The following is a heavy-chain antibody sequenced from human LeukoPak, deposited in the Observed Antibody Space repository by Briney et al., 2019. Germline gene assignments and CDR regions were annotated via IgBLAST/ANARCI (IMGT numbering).Heavy chain of an antibody. CDR3: ANLLNDYGGRMGFDY. Sequence: ASVKVSCKASGYTFTGYYMHWVRQAPGQGLEWMGRINPNSGGTNYAQKFQGRVTMTRDTSISTAYMELSRLRSDDTAVYYCANLLNDYGGRMGFDYWGQGTLVTVSS. CDR2: INPNSGGT. J-gene: IGHJ4*02. CDR1: GYTFTGYY. D-gene: IGHD4-23*01. V-gene: IGHV1-2*06.